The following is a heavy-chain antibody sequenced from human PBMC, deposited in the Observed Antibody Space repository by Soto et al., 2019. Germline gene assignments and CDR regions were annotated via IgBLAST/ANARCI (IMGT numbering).Heavy chain of an antibody. Sequence: ASVKVSCKASGGTFSSYTISWVRQAPGQGLEWMGRIIPILGIANYAQKFQGRVTITADKSTSTSYMELSSLRSEDTAVYYCASQPTSSYYYDSSCYYAFDIWGQGTMVTVSS. D-gene: IGHD3-22*01. CDR3: ASQPTSSYYYDSSCYYAFDI. J-gene: IGHJ3*02. V-gene: IGHV1-69*02. CDR2: IIPILGIA. CDR1: GGTFSSYT.